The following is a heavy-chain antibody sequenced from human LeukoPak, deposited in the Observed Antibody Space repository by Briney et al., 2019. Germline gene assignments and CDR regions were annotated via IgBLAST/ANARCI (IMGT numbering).Heavy chain of an antibody. CDR2: MNPNSGNT. CDR3: ARSNYALTHYYYYYMDV. V-gene: IGHV1-8*03. Sequence: ASVKVSCKTSGYTFTSYDINWVRQATGQGLEWMGWMNPNSGNTGYAQKFQGRVTITRNTSISTAYMELSSLRSEDTAVYYCARSNYALTHYYYYYMDVWGKGTTVTVSS. D-gene: IGHD1-26*01. J-gene: IGHJ6*03. CDR1: GYTFTSYD.